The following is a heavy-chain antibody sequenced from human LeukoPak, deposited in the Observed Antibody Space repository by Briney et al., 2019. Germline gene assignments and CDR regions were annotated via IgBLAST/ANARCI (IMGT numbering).Heavy chain of an antibody. V-gene: IGHV4-38-2*02. J-gene: IGHJ5*01. Sequence: PSETLSLTCTVSGYSISSGYFWGWIRQPPGKGLEWIGIIYYSGSTYYNPSLKTRVTISVDTSKNQFSLKLRSVTAADTAVYYCTRDRQLEWFYLWGQGTLVTVSS. CDR1: GYSISSGYF. CDR2: IYYSGST. D-gene: IGHD3-10*01. CDR3: TRDRQLEWFYL.